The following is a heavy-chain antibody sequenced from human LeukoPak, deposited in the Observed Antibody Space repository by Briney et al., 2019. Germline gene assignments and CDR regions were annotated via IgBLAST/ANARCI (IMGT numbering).Heavy chain of an antibody. CDR3: ARQERFGESFFDY. Sequence: PGGSLRLSCAASGFTFSSYWMHWVRQAPGRGLVGFSGINSDGSSTSYADSVKGRFTISRDNAKNTLYLQMNSLRAEDTAVYYCARQERFGESFFDYWGQGTLVTVSS. CDR1: GFTFSSYW. D-gene: IGHD3-10*01. CDR2: INSDGSST. V-gene: IGHV3-74*01. J-gene: IGHJ4*02.